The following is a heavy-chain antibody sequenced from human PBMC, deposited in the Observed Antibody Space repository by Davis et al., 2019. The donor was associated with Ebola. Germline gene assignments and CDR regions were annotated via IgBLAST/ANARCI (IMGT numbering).Heavy chain of an antibody. V-gene: IGHV3-23*01. D-gene: IGHD3-10*01. CDR2: ISGSGGST. J-gene: IGHJ6*02. CDR1: GFTFSSYA. CDR3: ARGGGSGSLGYGMDV. Sequence: GESLKISCAASGFTFSSYAMSWVRQAPGKGLEWVSAISGSGGSTYYADSVKGRFTISRDNSKNTVYLQMNSLRAEDTAVYYCARGGGSGSLGYGMDVWGQGTTVTVSS.